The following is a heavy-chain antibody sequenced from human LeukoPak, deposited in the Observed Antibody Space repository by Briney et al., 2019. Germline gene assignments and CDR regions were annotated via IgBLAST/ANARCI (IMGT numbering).Heavy chain of an antibody. CDR3: ASQHPPAAFDP. CDR1: GGSISSGSYY. J-gene: IGHJ5*02. CDR2: IYTSGNT. V-gene: IGHV4-61*02. Sequence: PSETLSLTCTVSGGSISSGSYYWNWIRQPAGKGLEWIGRIYTSGNTNYNPSLKSRVTISVDTSKNQFSLKLSSVTAADTAVYYCASQHPPAAFDPWGQGTLVTVSS.